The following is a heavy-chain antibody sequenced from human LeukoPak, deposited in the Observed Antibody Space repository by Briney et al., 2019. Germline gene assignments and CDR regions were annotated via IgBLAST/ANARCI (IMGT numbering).Heavy chain of an antibody. CDR1: GGSFSGYY. D-gene: IGHD3-22*01. J-gene: IGHJ4*02. Sequence: PSETLSLTCGAYGGSFSGYYWSWIRQPPGKGLEWIGEINHSGSTNYNPSLKSRIIISVDTSKNQFSLKLTSVTAADTAVYYCARGEYYYDSSGYGVFDYWGQGTLVTVSS. CDR3: ARGEYYYDSSGYGVFDY. V-gene: IGHV4-34*01. CDR2: INHSGST.